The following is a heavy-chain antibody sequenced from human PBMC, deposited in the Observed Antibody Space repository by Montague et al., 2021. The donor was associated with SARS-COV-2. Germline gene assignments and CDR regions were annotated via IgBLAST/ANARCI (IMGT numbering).Heavy chain of an antibody. CDR1: GDSIITGHYY. V-gene: IGHV4-31*03. CDR3: ARGVNSGSRLNGWDS. CDR2: VYFSGAA. J-gene: IGHJ4*02. Sequence: TLSLTCTVSGDSIITGHYYWSWIRQHPGKGLEWIGNVYFSGAAXYXXXXQXRVTISPDTSKNQFSVMLTSVTAADTAMYFCARGVNSGSRLNGWDSWGQGTLVTVSS. D-gene: IGHD2-15*01.